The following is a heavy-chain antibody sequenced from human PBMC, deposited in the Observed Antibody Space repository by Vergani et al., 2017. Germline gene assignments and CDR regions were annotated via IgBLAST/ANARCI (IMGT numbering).Heavy chain of an antibody. CDR2: VNPNSGGT. CDR3: ARGQGGSGLLFHP. Sequence: QVQLVQSGAEVQKPGASVKVSCKASGYTFTDYYMHWVRQAPGQGLEWMGWVNPNSGGTNYAQKFQGRVTMTRDTSISTAYMELSRLGSDDTAVYYCARGQGGSGLLFHPWGQGTLVTVSS. D-gene: IGHD2-15*01. V-gene: IGHV1-2*02. J-gene: IGHJ5*02. CDR1: GYTFTDYY.